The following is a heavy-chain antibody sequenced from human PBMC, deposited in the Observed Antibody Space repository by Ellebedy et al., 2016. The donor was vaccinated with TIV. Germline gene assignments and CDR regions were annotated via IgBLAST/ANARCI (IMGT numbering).Heavy chain of an antibody. D-gene: IGHD6-13*01. V-gene: IGHV3-23*01. Sequence: GESLKISCAASGFTFTNYAMNWVRQAPGKGLEGVSAVSNSGDSTYYADSVKGRFTISRDSSKNTLYLQMNSLRAEDTAVYYCARDPPGIAASGPYKWGQGTLVTVSS. CDR3: ARDPPGIAASGPYK. CDR2: VSNSGDST. CDR1: GFTFTNYA. J-gene: IGHJ4*02.